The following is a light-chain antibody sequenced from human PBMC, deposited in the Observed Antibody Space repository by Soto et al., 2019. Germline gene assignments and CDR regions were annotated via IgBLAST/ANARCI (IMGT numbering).Light chain of an antibody. CDR3: QQYYSAPGT. Sequence: DVVMTQFPDSLAVSLGERATLSCKSGQSLLYTPNNYNYLAWYQQKAGQPPKLLIYRPSTRESGVPDRFSGSGSETDFNLTISNLQAEYVAVYFCQQYYSAPGTFGQGTRMEIK. J-gene: IGKJ1*01. CDR2: RPS. V-gene: IGKV4-1*01. CDR1: QSLLYTPNNYNY.